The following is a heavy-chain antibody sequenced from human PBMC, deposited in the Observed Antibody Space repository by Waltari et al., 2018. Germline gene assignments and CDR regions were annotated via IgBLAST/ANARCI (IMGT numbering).Heavy chain of an antibody. CDR2: ISSSSSYI. J-gene: IGHJ4*02. CDR3: ARGDYEGFDY. V-gene: IGHV3-21*01. D-gene: IGHD4-17*01. Sequence: EVQLVESGGGLVKPGGSRRLSCAASGFTFSIYSMNWVRQAPGKGLEWVSSISSSSSYIYYADSVKGRFTISRDNAKNSLYLQMNSLRAEDTAVYYCARGDYEGFDYWGQGTLVTVSS. CDR1: GFTFSIYS.